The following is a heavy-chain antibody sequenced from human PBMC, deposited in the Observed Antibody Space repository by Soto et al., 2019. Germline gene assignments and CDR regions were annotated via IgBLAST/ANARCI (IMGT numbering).Heavy chain of an antibody. CDR2: ISSSSSYI. V-gene: IGHV3-21*01. J-gene: IGHJ6*02. CDR3: ARERVAALYYYYGMDV. Sequence: EVQLVESGGGLVKPGGSLRLSCAASGFAFSSYSMNWVRQAPGKGLEWVSSISSSSSYIYYADSVKGRFTISRDNAKNSLYLQMNSLRAEDTAVYYCARERVAALYYYYGMDVWGQGTTVTVSS. D-gene: IGHD6-13*01. CDR1: GFAFSSYS.